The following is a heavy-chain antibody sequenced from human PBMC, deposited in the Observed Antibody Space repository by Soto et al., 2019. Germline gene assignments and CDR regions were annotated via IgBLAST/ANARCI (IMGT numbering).Heavy chain of an antibody. CDR2: ISRSGGST. Sequence: GGSLRLSCAASGFSFSTYAMSWVRQAPGKGLKWVSSISRSGGSTYYSDSVKGRFTISRDNSKNTLYLQMNSLRGDDTALYYCAKDSSNPYDLWSGYYMADYWGQGTLVTVSS. J-gene: IGHJ4*02. D-gene: IGHD3-3*01. CDR3: AKDSSNPYDLWSGYYMADY. CDR1: GFSFSTYA. V-gene: IGHV3-23*01.